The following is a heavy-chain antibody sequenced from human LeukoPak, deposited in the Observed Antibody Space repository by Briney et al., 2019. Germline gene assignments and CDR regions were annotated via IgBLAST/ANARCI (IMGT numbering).Heavy chain of an antibody. D-gene: IGHD5-18*01. J-gene: IGHJ6*03. CDR3: ARDSVDTAMGPTPNYYYYMDV. CDR2: IIPIFGTA. V-gene: IGHV1-69*05. Sequence: ASVKVSCKASGGTFSSYAISWVRQAPGQGLEWMGGIIPIFGTANYAQKFQGRVTITTDESTSTAYMELSSLRSEDTAVYYCARDSVDTAMGPTPNYYYYMDVWGKGTTVTVSS. CDR1: GGTFSSYA.